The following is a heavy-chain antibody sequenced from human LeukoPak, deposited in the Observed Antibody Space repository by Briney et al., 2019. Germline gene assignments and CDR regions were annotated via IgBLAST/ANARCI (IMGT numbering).Heavy chain of an antibody. Sequence: SETLSLTCTVSGGSISSSGYYWGWIRQPPGKGLEWIGSIYYSGSTYYNPSLKSRVTISVDTSKNQFSLKLSSVTAADTAVYYCARHYDFRSGYNPWFGPWGQGTLVTVSS. CDR2: IYYSGST. V-gene: IGHV4-39*01. J-gene: IGHJ5*02. CDR1: GGSISSSGYY. D-gene: IGHD3-3*01. CDR3: ARHYDFRSGYNPWFGP.